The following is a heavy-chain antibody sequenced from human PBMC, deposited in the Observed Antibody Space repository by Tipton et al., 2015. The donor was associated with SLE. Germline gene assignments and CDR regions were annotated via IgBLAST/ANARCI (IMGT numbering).Heavy chain of an antibody. CDR2: IYTSGST. Sequence: TLSLTCTVSGGSISSYYRSWIRQPPGKGLEWIGYIYTSGSTNYNPSLKSRVTISVDTSKNHFSLKLSSVTAADTAVYYCARKWLRPFDYWGQGTLVTVSS. D-gene: IGHD5-12*01. CDR3: ARKWLRPFDY. V-gene: IGHV4-4*09. J-gene: IGHJ4*02. CDR1: GGSISSYY.